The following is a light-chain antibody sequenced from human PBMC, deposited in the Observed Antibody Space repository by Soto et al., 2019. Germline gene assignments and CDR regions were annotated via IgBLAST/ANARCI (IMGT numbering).Light chain of an antibody. CDR3: QQSYSTPPFT. V-gene: IGKV1-39*01. J-gene: IGKJ3*01. CDR2: AAS. Sequence: DIQMTQSPSSLSASLGDRVTITCRASQSISSYLNWYQQKPGKAPTLLIYAASSLQSGVPSRFSGSGSGTDFTLTISSLQPEDFATYYCQQSYSTPPFTFGPGTKVDIK. CDR1: QSISSY.